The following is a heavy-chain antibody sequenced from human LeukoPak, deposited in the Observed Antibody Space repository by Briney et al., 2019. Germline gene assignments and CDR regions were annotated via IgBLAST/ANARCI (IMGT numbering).Heavy chain of an antibody. Sequence: ASVKVSCKASGYTLTGYYMHWVRQAPGQGLEWMGWISAYNSAYNGNTHYAQKLQGRVTMTTDTSTNTGYMELRSLRSDDTAVYYCAREYGSGSYTGIDYWGQGTLVTVSS. D-gene: IGHD3-10*01. V-gene: IGHV1-18*04. J-gene: IGHJ4*02. CDR2: ISAYNSAYNGNT. CDR3: AREYGSGSYTGIDY. CDR1: GYTLTGYY.